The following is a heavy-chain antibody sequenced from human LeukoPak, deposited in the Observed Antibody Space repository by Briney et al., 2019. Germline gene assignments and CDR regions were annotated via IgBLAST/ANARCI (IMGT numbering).Heavy chain of an antibody. V-gene: IGHV4-61*02. D-gene: IGHD3-10*01. J-gene: IGHJ3*02. CDR1: GDSISSGDYY. CDR2: ISSSGST. CDR3: ARSDGYGLVGI. Sequence: SETLSLTCTVSGDSISSGDYYWSWIRQPAGKGLEWIGRISSSGSTNYNPSLKSRVTISVDTSKNQFSLKLSSVTAADTAVYYCARSDGYGLVGIWGQGTMVTVSS.